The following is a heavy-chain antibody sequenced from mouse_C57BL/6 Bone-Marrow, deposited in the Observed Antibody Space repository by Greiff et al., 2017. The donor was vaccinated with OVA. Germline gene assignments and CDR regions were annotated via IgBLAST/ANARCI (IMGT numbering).Heavy chain of an antibody. Sequence: QVQLKQPGAELVKPGASVKLSCKASGYTFTSYWMHWVKQRPGQGLEWIGMIHPNSGSTNYNEKFKSKATLTVDKSSSTAYMQLSSLTSEDSAVYYCARSYGSSYPYWYFDVWGTGTTVTVSS. J-gene: IGHJ1*03. V-gene: IGHV1-64*01. D-gene: IGHD1-1*01. CDR3: ARSYGSSYPYWYFDV. CDR1: GYTFTSYW. CDR2: IHPNSGST.